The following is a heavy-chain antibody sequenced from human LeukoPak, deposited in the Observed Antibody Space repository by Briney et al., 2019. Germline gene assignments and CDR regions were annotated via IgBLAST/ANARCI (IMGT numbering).Heavy chain of an antibody. D-gene: IGHD3-10*01. J-gene: IGHJ4*02. CDR3: ARDQAEMVRGVIGY. Sequence: ASVKVSCKASGYTLTSYGISWVRQAPGQGREWMGWISAYNGNTNYAQKLQGRVTMTTDTSTSTAYMELRSLRSDDTAVYYCARDQAEMVRGVIGYWGQGTLVTVSS. CDR2: ISAYNGNT. V-gene: IGHV1-18*01. CDR1: GYTLTSYG.